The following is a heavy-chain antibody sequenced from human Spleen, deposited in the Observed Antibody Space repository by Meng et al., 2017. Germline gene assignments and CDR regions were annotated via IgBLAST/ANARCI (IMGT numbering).Heavy chain of an antibody. CDR1: GFTFSSYW. CDR2: INHSGST. J-gene: IGHJ5*02. Sequence: ESLKISCSVSGFTFSSYWMSWVRQAPGKGLEWIGEINHSGSTNYNPSLKSRVTISVDTSKNQFSLKLSSVTAADTAVYYCARDSRQQLVRWFDPWGQGTLVTVSS. D-gene: IGHD6-13*01. CDR3: ARDSRQQLVRWFDP. V-gene: IGHV4-34*01.